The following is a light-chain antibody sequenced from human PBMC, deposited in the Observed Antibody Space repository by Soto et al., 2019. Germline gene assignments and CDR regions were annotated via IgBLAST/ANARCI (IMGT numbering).Light chain of an antibody. CDR1: SSNIGAGYD. CDR3: QSYDSSLSGFYV. Sequence: QSVLTQPPSVSGAPGQRVTIYCTGSSSNIGAGYDVHWYQQLPGTAPKLLIYGNSNRPSGVPDRFSGSKSGTSASLAITGLQAEDEADYYCQSYDSSLSGFYVFGNGTKVTVL. V-gene: IGLV1-40*01. J-gene: IGLJ1*01. CDR2: GNS.